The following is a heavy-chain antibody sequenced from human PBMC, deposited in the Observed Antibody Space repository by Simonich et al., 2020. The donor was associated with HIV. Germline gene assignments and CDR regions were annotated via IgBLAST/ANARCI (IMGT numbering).Heavy chain of an antibody. CDR3: ARRSGYALDY. CDR1: GGYLSHYY. D-gene: IGHD5-12*01. Sequence: QVQLQQWGAGLLKPSEPLSLTCAVYGGYLSHYYWTWIRQPPGKGLEWIGEIDHSESTIYNPSLKSRVTMSVDTSKNQFALKLTSVTAADTAVYYCARRSGYALDYWGQGTLVTVSS. V-gene: IGHV4-34*01. CDR2: IDHSEST. J-gene: IGHJ4*02.